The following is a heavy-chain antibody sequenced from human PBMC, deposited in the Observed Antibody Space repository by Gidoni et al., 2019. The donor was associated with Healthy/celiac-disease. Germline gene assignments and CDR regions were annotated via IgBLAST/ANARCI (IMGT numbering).Heavy chain of an antibody. J-gene: IGHJ4*02. V-gene: IGHV2-26*01. CDR2: IFSNDEK. Sequence: QVTLKESGPVLVKLTETLTLTCTVSGFSLSNARMGVSWIRQPPGKAMEWHAHIFSNDEKSYSTSLKSRLTISKDTSKSQVVLTMTNMDPVDTATYYCARGGIVAGTYYFDYWGQGTLVTVSS. D-gene: IGHD6-19*01. CDR3: ARGGIVAGTYYFDY. CDR1: GFSLSNARMG.